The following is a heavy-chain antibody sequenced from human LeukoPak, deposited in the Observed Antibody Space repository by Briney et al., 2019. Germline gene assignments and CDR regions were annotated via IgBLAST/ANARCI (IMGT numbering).Heavy chain of an antibody. CDR1: GFTVSNNY. Sequence: PGGSLRLSCAASGFTVSNNYMSWVRQAPGKGLEWVSLIHRGGTTYYAGSVKGRFTISRDNSKNTLYFQMNSLRAEDTAVYYCARVDGGQSIWGQGTLVTVSS. CDR3: ARVDGGQSI. J-gene: IGHJ4*02. D-gene: IGHD6-6*01. V-gene: IGHV3-53*01. CDR2: IHRGGTT.